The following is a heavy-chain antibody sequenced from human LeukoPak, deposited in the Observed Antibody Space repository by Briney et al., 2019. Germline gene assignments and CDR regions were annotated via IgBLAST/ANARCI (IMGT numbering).Heavy chain of an antibody. Sequence: GGSLRLSCAASGFTFSSYSMNWVRQAPGKGLEWVSSISSSSSYTYYADSVKGRFTISRDNAKNSLYLQMNSLRAEDTAVYYCASAADYYDSSGYLRVYYFDYWGQGTLVTVSS. CDR3: ASAADYYDSSGYLRVYYFDY. V-gene: IGHV3-21*01. J-gene: IGHJ4*02. D-gene: IGHD3-22*01. CDR2: ISSSSSYT. CDR1: GFTFSSYS.